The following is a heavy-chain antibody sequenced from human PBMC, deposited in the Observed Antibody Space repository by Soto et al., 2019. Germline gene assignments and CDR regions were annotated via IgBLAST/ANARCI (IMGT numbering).Heavy chain of an antibody. J-gene: IGHJ4*02. V-gene: IGHV3-33*01. CDR2: VWYAGSHE. D-gene: IGHD3-3*01. Sequence: GGSLRLSCVASGFNYSGHGMHWVRQAPGKGLEWVANVWYAGSHEYYADSVKGRFSISRDNSKNTLYLQMNSLRAEDTAVYYCARDGNIDFWSGYWIDYWGPGTLVTVSS. CDR1: GFNYSGHG. CDR3: ARDGNIDFWSGYWIDY.